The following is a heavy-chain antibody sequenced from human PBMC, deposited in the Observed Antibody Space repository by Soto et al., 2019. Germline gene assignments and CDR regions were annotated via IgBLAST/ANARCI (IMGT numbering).Heavy chain of an antibody. CDR3: VTLFGAAAPFHY. CDR2: ISYSGST. V-gene: IGHV4-30-4*01. CDR1: GGSISSGDYY. D-gene: IGHD6-13*01. Sequence: PSETLSLTCTVSGGSISSGDYYWSWIRQPPGKGLEWIGYISYSGSTYYNPSLKSRLTISVDTSKSQFSLKLTPVTAADTAVYYCVTLFGAAAPFHYWGQGTLVTVS. J-gene: IGHJ4*02.